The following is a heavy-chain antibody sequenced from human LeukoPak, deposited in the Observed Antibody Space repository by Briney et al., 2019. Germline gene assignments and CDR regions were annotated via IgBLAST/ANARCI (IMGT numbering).Heavy chain of an antibody. J-gene: IGHJ6*04. CDR2: IYHSGST. D-gene: IGHD6-13*01. Sequence: PSETLSLTCTVSGYSISSGYYWGWIRQPPGKGLEWIGSIYHSGSTYYNPSLKSRVTISVDTSKNQFSLKLSSVTAADTAVYYCARDPYSSSWSVWGKGTTVTVSS. CDR1: GYSISSGYY. V-gene: IGHV4-38-2*02. CDR3: ARDPYSSSWSV.